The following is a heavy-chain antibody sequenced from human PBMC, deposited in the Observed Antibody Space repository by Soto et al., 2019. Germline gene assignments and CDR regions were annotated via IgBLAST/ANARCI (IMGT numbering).Heavy chain of an antibody. D-gene: IGHD5-12*01. J-gene: IGHJ6*02. CDR1: GFTFSNAW. Sequence: EVQLVESGGGLVKPGGSLRLSCAASGFTFSNAWMNWVRQAPGKGLEWVGRIKSKTDGGTTDYAAPVKGRFTISRDDSKNTLYLQMNSLKTEDTAVYYCTAYDPYHYYYGMDVWGQGTTVTVSS. V-gene: IGHV3-15*07. CDR3: TAYDPYHYYYGMDV. CDR2: IKSKTDGGTT.